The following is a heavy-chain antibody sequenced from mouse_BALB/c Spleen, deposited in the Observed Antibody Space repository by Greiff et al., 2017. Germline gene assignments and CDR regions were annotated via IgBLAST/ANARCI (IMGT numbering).Heavy chain of an antibody. J-gene: IGHJ4*01. Sequence: EVQLVESGGGLVKPGGSLKLSCAASGFTFSDYYMYWVRQTPEKRLEWVATISDGGSYTYYPDSVKGRFTISRDNAKNNLYLQMSSLKSEDTAMYYGARWGYDYDEGGYFAMDYWGKETPAT. V-gene: IGHV5-4*02. CDR3: ARWGYDYDEGGYFAMDY. D-gene: IGHD2-4*01. CDR1: GFTFSDYY. CDR2: ISDGGSYT.